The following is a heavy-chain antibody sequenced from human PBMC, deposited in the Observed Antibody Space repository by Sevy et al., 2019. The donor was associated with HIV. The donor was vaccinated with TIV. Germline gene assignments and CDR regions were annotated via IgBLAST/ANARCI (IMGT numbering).Heavy chain of an antibody. V-gene: IGHV3-48*01. J-gene: IGHJ6*02. CDR2: ISSSSNTI. CDR3: AREGGYRDQGMDV. CDR1: GFTFSNYN. D-gene: IGHD3-16*02. Sequence: GGSLRLSCAASGFTFSNYNMNWVRQAPGKGLEWASYISSSSNTIYYADSVKGRFTISRDNDKNSLYLEMNSLRAEDTAVYYCAREGGYRDQGMDVRGLGTTVTVSS.